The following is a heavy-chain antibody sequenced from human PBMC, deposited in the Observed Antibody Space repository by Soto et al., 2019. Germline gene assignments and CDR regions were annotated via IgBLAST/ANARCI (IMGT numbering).Heavy chain of an antibody. V-gene: IGHV1-8*01. J-gene: IGHJ3*02. CDR1: GYTFTGDD. D-gene: IGHD6-6*01. CDR2: MNPNSGNT. Sequence: ASVKVSCKASGYTFTGDDIDWVRQATGQGLEWMGWMNPNSGNTGYTQKFQGRVTMTRNTSISTAYMKLSSLRSEDTAVYYCARRVSSYAFNIWGQGTMVTVSS. CDR3: ARRVSSYAFNI.